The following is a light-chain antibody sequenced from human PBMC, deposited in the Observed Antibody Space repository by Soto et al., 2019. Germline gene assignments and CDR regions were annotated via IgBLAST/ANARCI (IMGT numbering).Light chain of an antibody. V-gene: IGLV1-40*01. J-gene: IGLJ1*01. CDR2: GSS. CDR3: QSYDSSLSGYV. Sequence: QSVLTQPPSLSVAPGQRVTISCTGSSSNIGAGYDVHWYQQLPGTAPKLLIFGSSNRPSGVPDRFSGSKSGTSASLAITGLQAEDEADYYCQSYDSSLSGYVFGTGTKLTVL. CDR1: SSNIGAGYD.